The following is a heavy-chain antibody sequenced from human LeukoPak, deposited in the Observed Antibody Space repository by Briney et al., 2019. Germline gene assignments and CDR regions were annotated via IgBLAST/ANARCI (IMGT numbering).Heavy chain of an antibody. D-gene: IGHD4-11*01. Sequence: PGGSLRLPCAASGFTFSSYSMNWVRQAPGKGLEWVSSISSSSSYIYYADSVKGRFTISRDNAKNSLYLQMNSLRAEDTALYYCATSTVAKYDYWGQGTLVAVSS. CDR3: ATSTVAKYDY. CDR1: GFTFSSYS. J-gene: IGHJ4*02. V-gene: IGHV3-21*04. CDR2: ISSSSSYI.